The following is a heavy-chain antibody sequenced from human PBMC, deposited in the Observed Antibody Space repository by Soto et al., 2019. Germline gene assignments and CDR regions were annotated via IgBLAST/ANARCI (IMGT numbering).Heavy chain of an antibody. CDR2: IYYSGST. D-gene: IGHD2-15*01. J-gene: IGHJ5*02. Sequence: PSETLSLTCTVSGGSISSGDYYWSWIRQPPGKGLEWIGYIYYSGSTYYNPSLKSRVTISVDTSKNQFSLKLSSVTAADTAVYYCARVVGYTDWFDPWGQGTLVTVSS. CDR1: GGSISSGDYY. CDR3: ARVVGYTDWFDP. V-gene: IGHV4-30-4*01.